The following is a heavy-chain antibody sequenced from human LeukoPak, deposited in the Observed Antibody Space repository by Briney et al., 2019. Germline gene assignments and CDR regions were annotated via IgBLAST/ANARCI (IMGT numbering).Heavy chain of an antibody. V-gene: IGHV4-39*01. CDR1: GGSISSSSYY. CDR2: IYYSGST. D-gene: IGHD2-15*01. Sequence: PSETLSLTCTVSGGSISSSSYYWGWIRQPPGKGLVWIGSIYYSGSTYYNPSLKSRVTISVDTSKNQFSLKLSSVTAADTAVYYCAVVGTILRDFDYWGQGTLVTVSS. CDR3: AVVGTILRDFDY. J-gene: IGHJ4*02.